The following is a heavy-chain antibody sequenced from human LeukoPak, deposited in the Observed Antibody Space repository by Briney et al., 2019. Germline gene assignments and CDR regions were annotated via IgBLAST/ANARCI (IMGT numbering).Heavy chain of an antibody. J-gene: IGHJ2*01. CDR1: GGSISSGDYY. D-gene: IGHD6-13*01. CDR2: IYYSGST. V-gene: IGHV4-30-4*01. CDR3: ARVRGYSSIRWYFDL. Sequence: PSETLSLTCTVSGGSISSGDYYWSWIRQPPGKGLEWIGYIYYSGSTYYNPSLTSRVTISVDTSKNQFSLKLSSVTAADTAVYYCARVRGYSSIRWYFDLWGRGTLVTVSS.